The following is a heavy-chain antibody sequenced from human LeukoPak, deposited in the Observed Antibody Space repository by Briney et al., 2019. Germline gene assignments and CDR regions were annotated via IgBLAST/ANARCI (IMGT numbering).Heavy chain of an antibody. Sequence: SETLSLTCTVSGGSIGSYYWSWIRQPAGKGLEWIGRIYTSGSTNYNPSLKSRVTMSVDTSKNQFSLKLSSVTAADTAVYYCARDLAAAGMFDYWGQGTLVTVSS. CDR2: IYTSGST. CDR3: ARDLAAAGMFDY. V-gene: IGHV4-4*07. CDR1: GGSIGSYY. D-gene: IGHD6-13*01. J-gene: IGHJ4*02.